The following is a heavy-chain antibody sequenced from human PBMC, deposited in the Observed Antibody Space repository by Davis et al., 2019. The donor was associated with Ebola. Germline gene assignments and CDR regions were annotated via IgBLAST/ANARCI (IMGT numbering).Heavy chain of an antibody. J-gene: IGHJ5*02. CDR3: ARGLGTFGAWFDP. V-gene: IGHV4-59*08. D-gene: IGHD3-16*01. CDR1: GGSISSYY. CDR2: IYYSGST. Sequence: MPSETLSLTCTVSGGSISSYYWSWIRQPPGKGLEWIGNIYYSGSTNYNPSLKSRVIISIDTSKNQFSLKLSSVTAADTAVYYCARGLGTFGAWFDPWGQGTLVTVSS.